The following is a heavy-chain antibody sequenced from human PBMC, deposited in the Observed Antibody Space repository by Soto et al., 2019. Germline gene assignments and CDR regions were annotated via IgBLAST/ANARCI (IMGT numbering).Heavy chain of an antibody. D-gene: IGHD6-13*01. CDR3: ARGTAAENGDAFDI. V-gene: IGHV1-8*01. Sequence: QVQLVQSGAEVKKPGASVKVSCKASGYTFTSYDINWVRQATGQRLEWMGWMNPNSGNTGYAQKFQGRVTMTRNTSISTADMELSSLRSEDTAVYYCARGTAAENGDAFDIWGQGTMVTVSS. CDR2: MNPNSGNT. J-gene: IGHJ3*02. CDR1: GYTFTSYD.